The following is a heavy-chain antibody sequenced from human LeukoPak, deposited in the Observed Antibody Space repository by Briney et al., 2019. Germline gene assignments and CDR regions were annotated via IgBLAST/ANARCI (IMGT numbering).Heavy chain of an antibody. Sequence: SETLSLTCAVSGGSISSNNWWSWARQPPGKGLEWIGEIYHSGSTNYNPSLKSRVTMSVDKSKNEFSLKVSSVTAADAAVYYCARQKGVIGETDSWGQGTLVTVSS. V-gene: IGHV4-4*02. CDR3: ARQKGVIGETDS. CDR2: IYHSGST. J-gene: IGHJ4*02. D-gene: IGHD2-21*01. CDR1: GGSISSNNW.